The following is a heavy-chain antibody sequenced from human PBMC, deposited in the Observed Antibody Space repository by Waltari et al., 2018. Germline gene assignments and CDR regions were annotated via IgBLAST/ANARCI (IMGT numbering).Heavy chain of an antibody. J-gene: IGHJ4*01. D-gene: IGHD6-13*01. CDR3: ARHPLRGQHHAY. CDR1: GGSIRSSSYY. CDR2: IDYSVST. V-gene: IGHV4-39*01. Sequence: QLQLQESGPGLVKPSETLSLTCTVSGGSIRSSSYYWGWIRQPPGQGLAWTGRIDYSVSTYYHPSLNSRFTLSVDTSTPQFPLKLSSVTAADTAVYYCARHPLRGQHHAYWGHGTLVTVSS.